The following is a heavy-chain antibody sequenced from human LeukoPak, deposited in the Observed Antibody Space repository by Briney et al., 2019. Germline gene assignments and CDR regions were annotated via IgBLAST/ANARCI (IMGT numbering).Heavy chain of an antibody. Sequence: PSETLSLTCTVSGGSISSGRYYWGWIRQPPGKGLEWIGRIYYSGSTYYNPSLQSRVTISIDTSKNQFSLKLSSVTAADTAVYYCARRNTMIVGTDAFDIWGQGTMVTVSS. D-gene: IGHD3-22*01. J-gene: IGHJ3*02. V-gene: IGHV4-39*01. CDR3: ARRNTMIVGTDAFDI. CDR2: IYYSGST. CDR1: GGSISSGRYY.